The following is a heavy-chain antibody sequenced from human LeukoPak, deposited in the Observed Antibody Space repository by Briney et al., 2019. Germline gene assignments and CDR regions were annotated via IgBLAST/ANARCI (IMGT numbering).Heavy chain of an antibody. J-gene: IGHJ4*02. Sequence: GGSLTLSCAASGFSFSQFWMIWVRPAPGKGLEWVANIKEDGSEKKRVDSVKGRFTISRDNAKNSLYLQMNSLRVEDSAVYYCARSLYYDGSSGYRPLDYWGLGTLVTVSS. CDR3: ARSLYYDGSSGYRPLDY. CDR2: IKEDGSEK. D-gene: IGHD3-22*01. CDR1: GFSFSQFW. V-gene: IGHV3-7*01.